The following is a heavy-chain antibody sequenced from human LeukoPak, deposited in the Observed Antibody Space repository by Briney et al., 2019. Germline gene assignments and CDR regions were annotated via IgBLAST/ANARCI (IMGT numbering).Heavy chain of an antibody. V-gene: IGHV3-9*01. J-gene: IGHJ3*02. CDR2: ISWNSGYI. Sequence: GRSLRLSCAASGFTFSSYAMHWVRQAPGKGLDWVSGISWNSGYIRYADSVKGRFTISRDNAKNSLYLQMNSLRAEDTALYYCAKGLGSYCDDAFDIWGQGTMVTVSS. CDR1: GFTFSSYA. D-gene: IGHD1-26*01. CDR3: AKGLGSYCDDAFDI.